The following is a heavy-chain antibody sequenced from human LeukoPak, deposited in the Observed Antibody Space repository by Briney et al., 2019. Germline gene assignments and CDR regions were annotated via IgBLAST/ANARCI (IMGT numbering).Heavy chain of an antibody. D-gene: IGHD4-17*01. CDR1: GFTFSSYA. V-gene: IGHV3-30-3*01. J-gene: IGHJ4*02. CDR2: ISYDGSNK. Sequence: GRSLRLSCAASGFTFSSYAMHWVRQAPGKGLEWVAVISYDGSNKYYADSVKGRFTISRDNSKNTLYLQMNSLRAEDTAVYYCARVRRTETTFEYIDYWGQGTLVTVSS. CDR3: ARVRRTETTFEYIDY.